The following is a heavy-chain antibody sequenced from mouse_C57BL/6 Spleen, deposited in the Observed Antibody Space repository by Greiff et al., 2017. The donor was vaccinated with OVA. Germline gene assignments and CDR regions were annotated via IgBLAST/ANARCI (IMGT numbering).Heavy chain of an antibody. V-gene: IGHV1-26*01. CDR1: GYTFTDYY. CDR3: AREGTGTFDD. Sequence: EVQLQQSGPELVKPGASVKISCKASGYTFTDYYMNWVKQSHGKSLEWIGDINPNNGGTSYNQKFKGKATLTVDKSSSTAYMELRSLTSEDSAVYYCAREGTGTFDDWGQGTTLTVSS. D-gene: IGHD4-1*01. J-gene: IGHJ2*01. CDR2: INPNNGGT.